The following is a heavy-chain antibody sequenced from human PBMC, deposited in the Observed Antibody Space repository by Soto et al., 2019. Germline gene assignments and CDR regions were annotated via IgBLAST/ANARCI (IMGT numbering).Heavy chain of an antibody. CDR3: ARGGVSVVINFDY. CDR2: IIPIFGTA. V-gene: IGHV1-69*13. CDR1: GYTFTSYD. Sequence: SVKVSCKASGYTFTSYDINWVRQAPGQGLEWMGGIIPIFGTANYAQKFQGRVTITADESTSTAYMELSSLRSEDTAVYYCARGGVSVVINFDYWGQGTLVTVSS. J-gene: IGHJ4*02. D-gene: IGHD2-15*01.